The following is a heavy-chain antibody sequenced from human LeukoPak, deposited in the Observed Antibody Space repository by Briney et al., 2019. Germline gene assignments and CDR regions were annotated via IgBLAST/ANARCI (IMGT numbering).Heavy chain of an antibody. D-gene: IGHD3-3*01. V-gene: IGHV3-21*01. CDR3: ARGVTIFGVANWFDP. CDR2: ISSSSSYI. Sequence: GGSLRLSCAASGFTFSSYSMNWVRQAPGKGLEWVSSISSSSSYIYYADSVKGRFTISRDNAKNSLYLQMNSLRAEDTAVYYCARGVTIFGVANWFDPWGQGTLVTVSP. J-gene: IGHJ5*02. CDR1: GFTFSSYS.